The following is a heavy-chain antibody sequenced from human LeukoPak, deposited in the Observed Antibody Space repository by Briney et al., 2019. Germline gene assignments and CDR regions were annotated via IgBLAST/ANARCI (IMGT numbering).Heavy chain of an antibody. CDR3: ARAHYYDSSGLDF. CDR1: GFLFSSFE. D-gene: IGHD3-22*01. V-gene: IGHV3-48*03. Sequence: PGGSLRLSCAASGFLFSSFEVNWVRQAPGKGLEWVSYISSSGSTIYYADSLKGRFTISRDNAKNSLYLQMNSLRAEDTAVYYCARAHYYDSSGLDFWGQGTLVTVSS. CDR2: ISSSGSTI. J-gene: IGHJ4*02.